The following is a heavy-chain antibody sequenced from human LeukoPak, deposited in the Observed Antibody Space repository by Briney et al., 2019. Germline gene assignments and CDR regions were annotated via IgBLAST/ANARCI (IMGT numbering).Heavy chain of an antibody. CDR3: AKDGSSPRNYYMDV. CDR1: GFTFSSYW. Sequence: GGSLRLSCAASGFTFSSYWMSWVRQAPGKGLEWVANIKQDGSEKYYVDSVKGRFTISRDNAKNSLYLQMNSLRAEDTAVYYCAKDGSSPRNYYMDVWGKGTTVTVSS. D-gene: IGHD2-15*01. J-gene: IGHJ6*03. CDR2: IKQDGSEK. V-gene: IGHV3-7*03.